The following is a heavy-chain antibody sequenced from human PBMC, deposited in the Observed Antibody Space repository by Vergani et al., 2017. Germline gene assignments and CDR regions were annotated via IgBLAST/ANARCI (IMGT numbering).Heavy chain of an antibody. V-gene: IGHV4-39*01. CDR2: ISYSGST. CDR1: GASIRSSNYY. CDR3: ARHSTVEWLVKLGWIDP. J-gene: IGHJ5*02. Sequence: QLQLQESGPGLVTPSATLSLTCSVSGASIRSSNYYLGWLRHPPGQGLEWIASISYSGSTYYNPSLKSRVTISVDTSKNQFSLKLSSVTATDTAVYFCARHSTVEWLVKLGWIDPWGQGILVTVSP. D-gene: IGHD6-19*01.